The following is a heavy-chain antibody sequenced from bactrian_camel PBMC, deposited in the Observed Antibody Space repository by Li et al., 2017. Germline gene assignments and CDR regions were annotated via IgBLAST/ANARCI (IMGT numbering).Heavy chain of an antibody. CDR1: GYTRSRVC. CDR2: VRHNGAT. V-gene: IGHV3S55*01. Sequence: HVQLVESGGGSVQAGGSLRLSCVVSGYTRSRVCMGWYRQVPGKEREFVSEVRHNGATRYADPVKGRFTISHDNANNALYLQMNSLKPEDTARYYCAARHTSYRSDYFNPAEFTYWGQGTQVTVS. CDR3: AARHTSYRSDYFNPAEFTY. D-gene: IGHD4*01. J-gene: IGHJ4*01.